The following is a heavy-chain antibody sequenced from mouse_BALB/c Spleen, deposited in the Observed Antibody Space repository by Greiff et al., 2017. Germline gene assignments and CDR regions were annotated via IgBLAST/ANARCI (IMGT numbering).Heavy chain of an antibody. Sequence: DVKLVESGGGLVQPGGSLKLSCAASGFTFSSYTMSWVRQTPEKRLEWVAYISNGGGSTYYPETVKGRFTISRDNAKNTLYLQMSSLKSEDTAMYYCARHYKGFPLFGYWGEGTTLTVSS. J-gene: IGHJ2*01. V-gene: IGHV5-12-2*01. CDR1: GFTFSSYT. CDR3: ARHYKGFPLFGY. CDR2: ISNGGGST.